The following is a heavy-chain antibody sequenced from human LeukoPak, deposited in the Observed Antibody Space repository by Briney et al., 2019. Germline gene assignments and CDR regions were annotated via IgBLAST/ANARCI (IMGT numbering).Heavy chain of an antibody. Sequence: ASVKVSCRASGYTFTGYYMHWVRQAPGQGLEWMGWINPNSGGTNYAQKFQGRVTVTRDTSISTAYMELSRLRSDDTAVYYCARVIPSGSYYYDYWGQGTLVTVSS. CDR3: ARVIPSGSYYYDY. J-gene: IGHJ4*02. V-gene: IGHV1-2*02. CDR1: GYTFTGYY. CDR2: INPNSGGT. D-gene: IGHD1-26*01.